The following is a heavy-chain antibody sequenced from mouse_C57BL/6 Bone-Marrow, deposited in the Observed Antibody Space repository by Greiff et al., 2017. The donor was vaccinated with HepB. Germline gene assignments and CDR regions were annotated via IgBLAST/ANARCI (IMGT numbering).Heavy chain of an antibody. D-gene: IGHD2-4*01. CDR2: INPYNGGT. Sequence: EVQLQQSGPELVKPGASVKIPCKASGYTFTDYNMDWVKQSHGKSLEWIGDINPYNGGTSYNQKFKGKATLTVDKSSSTAYMELNSLTSEDSAVYYCASAGLRRVWGQGTLVTVSA. J-gene: IGHJ3*01. CDR3: ASAGLRRV. V-gene: IGHV1-18*01. CDR1: GYTFTDYN.